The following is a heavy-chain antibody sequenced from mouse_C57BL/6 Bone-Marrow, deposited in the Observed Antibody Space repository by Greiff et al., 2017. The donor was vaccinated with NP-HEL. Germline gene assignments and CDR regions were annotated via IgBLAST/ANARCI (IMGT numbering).Heavy chain of an antibody. Sequence: VQLQQPGAELVKPGASVKLSCKASGYTFTSYWMHWVKQRPGQGLEWIGMIHPNSGSTNYNEKFKSKATLTVDKSSSTAYMQLSSLTSEDSAVDYCARLGGRGGAMDYWGQGTSVTVSS. J-gene: IGHJ4*01. V-gene: IGHV1-64*01. CDR1: GYTFTSYW. CDR2: IHPNSGST. D-gene: IGHD3-3*01. CDR3: ARLGGRGGAMDY.